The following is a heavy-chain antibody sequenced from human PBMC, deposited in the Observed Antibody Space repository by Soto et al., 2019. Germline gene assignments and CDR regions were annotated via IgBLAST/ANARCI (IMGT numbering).Heavy chain of an antibody. V-gene: IGHV1-3*01. J-gene: IGHJ6*02. D-gene: IGHD6-13*01. Sequence: ASVNVSCKSSGYTFTSYSIHWVRQAPGQRLEWMGWINAGNGNTKYSQKFQGRVTITRDTSASTAYMELSSLRSEDTAVYYCARSGIAAAGTYYYGMDVWGQGTTVTVSS. CDR1: GYTFTSYS. CDR3: ARSGIAAAGTYYYGMDV. CDR2: INAGNGNT.